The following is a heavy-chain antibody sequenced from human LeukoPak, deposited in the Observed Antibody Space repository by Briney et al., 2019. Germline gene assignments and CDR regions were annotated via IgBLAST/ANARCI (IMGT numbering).Heavy chain of an antibody. CDR2: ICSRGTTI. V-gene: IGHV3-11*01. CDR1: GFTFGDYY. Sequence: GGSLRLSCAASGFTFGDYYMTWIRQAPGKGLECVAYICSRGTTIYYADSVKGRFTISRDNAKKSLSLQMNSLRAEDTAVYYCARDRPDYYDSSGPAYFDSWGRGTLVTVSS. CDR3: ARDRPDYYDSSGPAYFDS. J-gene: IGHJ2*01. D-gene: IGHD3-22*01.